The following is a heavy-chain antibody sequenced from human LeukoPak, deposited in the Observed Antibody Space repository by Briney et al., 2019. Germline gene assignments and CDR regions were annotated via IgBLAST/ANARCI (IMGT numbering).Heavy chain of an antibody. J-gene: IGHJ4*02. CDR2: ITDNGDST. D-gene: IGHD6-19*01. CDR3: TKVSLAVPDADY. CDR1: GFTFSSYG. V-gene: IGHV3-23*01. Sequence: GGSLRLSCAASGFTFSSYGMHWVRQAPGKGLEWVSIITDNGDSTYYADSVKGRFTISRDNSKNTLYLQMNTLRAEDTAVYYCTKVSLAVPDADYWGQGTLVAVSS.